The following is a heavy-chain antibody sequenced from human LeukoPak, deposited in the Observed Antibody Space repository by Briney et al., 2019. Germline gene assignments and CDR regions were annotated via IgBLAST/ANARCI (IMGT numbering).Heavy chain of an antibody. V-gene: IGHV4-39*01. Sequence: PSETLSLTCTVSGGSISSSSYYWGWIRQPPGKGLEWIGSIYYSGSTYYNPSLKSRVTISVDTSKNQFSLKLSSVTAADTAVYYCARQSPGSGRIDYWGQGTLVTVSS. CDR3: ARQSPGSGRIDY. CDR1: GGSISSSSYY. J-gene: IGHJ4*02. CDR2: IYYSGST. D-gene: IGHD2-15*01.